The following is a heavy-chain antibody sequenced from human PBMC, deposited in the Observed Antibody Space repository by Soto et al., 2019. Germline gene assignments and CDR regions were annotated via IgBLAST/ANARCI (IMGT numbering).Heavy chain of an antibody. CDR3: AREGPLWFGELLPYSNWFDP. J-gene: IGHJ5*02. CDR2: ISAYNGNT. Sequence: GSVKGSFKASGYTFTSYGISLVRQAPGQGLEWMGWISAYNGNTNYAQKLQGRVTMTTDTSTSTAYMELRSLRSDDTAVYYCAREGPLWFGELLPYSNWFDPWGHGTMVTVSS. D-gene: IGHD3-10*01. CDR1: GYTFTSYG. V-gene: IGHV1-18*01.